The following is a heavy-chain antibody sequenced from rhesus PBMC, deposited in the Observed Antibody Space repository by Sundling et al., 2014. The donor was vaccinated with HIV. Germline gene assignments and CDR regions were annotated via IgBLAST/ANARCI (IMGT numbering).Heavy chain of an antibody. Sequence: EVHLVESGGGLVKPGGSLRLSCVASGFTFSSYVIHWVRQAPGKGLEWVSVISESGGTTNYADSVKGRFTISRDNAKNSLFLQMNSLRAEDTAVYYCIRDIWTGYYAGYFDLWGPGTPVTISS. CDR3: IRDIWTGYYAGYFDL. CDR2: ISESGGTT. D-gene: IGHD3-3*01. CDR1: GFTFSSYV. V-gene: IGHV3-100*01. J-gene: IGHJ2*01.